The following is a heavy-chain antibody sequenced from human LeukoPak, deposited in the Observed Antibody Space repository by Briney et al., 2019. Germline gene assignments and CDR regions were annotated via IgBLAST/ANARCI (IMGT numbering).Heavy chain of an antibody. Sequence: PGRSLRLSCAASGFTFSSYGMHWVRQAPGKGLEWVAVISYDGSNKYYADSVKGRFTISRDNSKNTLYLQMNSLRAEDTAVYYCAKIPGSAAMGYWGQGTLVTVSS. J-gene: IGHJ4*02. CDR2: ISYDGSNK. D-gene: IGHD2-2*01. V-gene: IGHV3-30*18. CDR3: AKIPGSAAMGY. CDR1: GFTFSSYG.